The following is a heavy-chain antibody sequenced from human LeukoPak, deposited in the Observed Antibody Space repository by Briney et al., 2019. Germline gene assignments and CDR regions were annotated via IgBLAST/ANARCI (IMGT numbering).Heavy chain of an antibody. CDR1: GGSISSGDYY. V-gene: IGHV4-30-4*01. CDR3: ARWGFAHGGNWFDP. CDR2: IYYSGST. D-gene: IGHD3-16*01. Sequence: SETLSLTCTVSGGSISSGDYYWSWIRQPPGKGLEWIGYIYYSGSTYYNPSLKSRVTISVDTSKNQFSLKLSSVTAADTAVYYCARWGFAHGGNWFDPWGQGTLVTVSS. J-gene: IGHJ5*02.